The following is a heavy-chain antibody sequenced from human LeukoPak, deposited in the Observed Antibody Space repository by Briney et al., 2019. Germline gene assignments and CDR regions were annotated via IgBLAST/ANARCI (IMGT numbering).Heavy chain of an antibody. CDR3: AREDFWSGYYSY. CDR2: INHSGST. CDR1: GGSFSGYY. J-gene: IGHJ4*02. D-gene: IGHD3-3*01. V-gene: IGHV4-34*01. Sequence: SETLSLTCAVYGGSFSGYYWSWIRQPPGKGLEWIGEINHSGSTNYNPSLKSPVTMSVDTSKNQFSLKLSSVTAADTAVYYCAREDFWSGYYSYWGQGTLVTVSS.